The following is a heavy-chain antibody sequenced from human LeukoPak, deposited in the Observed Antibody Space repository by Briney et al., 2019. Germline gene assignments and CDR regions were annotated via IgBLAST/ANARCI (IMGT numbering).Heavy chain of an antibody. CDR1: GGTFSSYA. CDR3: ARDRGTTSRPEYYYYGMDV. D-gene: IGHD4-17*01. CDR2: IIPILGIA. J-gene: IGHJ6*02. Sequence: GASVKVSCKASGGTFSSYAISWVRQAPGQGLEWMGRIIPILGIANYAQKFQGRVTITADKSTSTAYMELSSLRSEDTAVYYCARDRGTTSRPEYYYYGMDVWGQGTTVTVSS. V-gene: IGHV1-69*04.